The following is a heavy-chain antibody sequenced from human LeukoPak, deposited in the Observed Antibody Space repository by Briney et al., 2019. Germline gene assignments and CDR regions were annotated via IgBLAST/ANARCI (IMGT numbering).Heavy chain of an antibody. V-gene: IGHV3-48*01. CDR2: ISSSSSTI. Sequence: GGSLRLSCAASGFTFSSYSMNWVRQAPGKGLEWVSYISSSSSTIYYADSVKGRFTISRDNSKNTLYLQMNSLRAEDTAVYYCARDYYDSSGYYFDYWGQGTLVTVSS. J-gene: IGHJ4*02. CDR1: GFTFSSYS. CDR3: ARDYYDSSGYYFDY. D-gene: IGHD3-22*01.